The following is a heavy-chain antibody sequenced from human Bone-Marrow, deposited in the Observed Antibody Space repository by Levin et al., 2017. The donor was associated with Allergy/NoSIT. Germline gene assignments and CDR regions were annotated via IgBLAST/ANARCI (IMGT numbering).Heavy chain of an antibody. CDR2: INPNSGGT. Sequence: GESLKISCKASGYTFTGYYMHWVRQAPGQGLEWMGWINPNSGGTNYAQKFQGRVTMTRDTSISTAYMELSRLRSDDTAVYYCAREAPRLMTTVEFDYWGQGTLVTVSS. V-gene: IGHV1-2*02. D-gene: IGHD4-23*01. J-gene: IGHJ4*02. CDR3: AREAPRLMTTVEFDY. CDR1: GYTFTGYY.